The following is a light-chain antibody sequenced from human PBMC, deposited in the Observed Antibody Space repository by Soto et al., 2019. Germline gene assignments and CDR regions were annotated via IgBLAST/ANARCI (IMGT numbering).Light chain of an antibody. V-gene: IGKV3-20*01. CDR3: QQYGSTPFT. Sequence: EIVVTQSPGTLSLSPGERATLSCRASQSVSSNYLAWYQQKPGQAPRLLIYGASSRASDIPDRFSGSGSGTDFTLIISRLEPEDFAMYYCQQYGSTPFTFGPGDQCGCQT. CDR2: GAS. CDR1: QSVSSNY. J-gene: IGKJ3*01.